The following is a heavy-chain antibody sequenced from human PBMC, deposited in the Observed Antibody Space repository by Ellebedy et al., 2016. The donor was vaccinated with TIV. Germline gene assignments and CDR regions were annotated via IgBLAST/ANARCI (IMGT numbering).Heavy chain of an antibody. Sequence: GGSLRLSCAASGFTFSSYSMNWVRQAPGKGLEWVSYISGSSIYTNYADSVKGRFTISRDNAQNSLYLQMNSLRAEDTAVYYCATYVDTAMVYDYWGQGTLVTVSS. J-gene: IGHJ4*02. CDR2: ISGSSIYT. CDR1: GFTFSSYS. CDR3: ATYVDTAMVYDY. V-gene: IGHV3-21*01. D-gene: IGHD5-18*01.